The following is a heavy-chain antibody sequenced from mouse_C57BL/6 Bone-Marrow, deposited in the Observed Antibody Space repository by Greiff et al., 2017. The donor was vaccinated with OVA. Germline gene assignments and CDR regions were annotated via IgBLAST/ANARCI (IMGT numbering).Heavy chain of an antibody. CDR1: GYAFTNYL. CDR3: ARSHYGSSYWYFDV. J-gene: IGHJ1*03. D-gene: IGHD1-1*01. V-gene: IGHV1-54*01. CDR2: INPGSGGT. Sequence: VQVVESGAELVRPGTSVKVSCKASGYAFTNYLIEWVKQRPGQGLEWIGVINPGSGGTNYNEQFKGKATLTADKSSSTAYMQLSSLTSEDSAVYFCARSHYGSSYWYFDVWGTGTTVTVSS.